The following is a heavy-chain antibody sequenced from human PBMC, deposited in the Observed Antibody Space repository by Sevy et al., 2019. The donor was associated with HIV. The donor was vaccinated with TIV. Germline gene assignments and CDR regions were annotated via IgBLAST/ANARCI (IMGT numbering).Heavy chain of an antibody. CDR1: GFSFSIYR. CDR3: ASQRGGYERLYYFDY. V-gene: IGHV3-48*01. CDR2: MSNTGATI. D-gene: IGHD5-12*01. Sequence: GGSLRLSCAASGFSFSIYRMNWVRQAPGKGLEWLSYMSNTGATIHYADSVKGRFTISRDNAKNSLYLQMNSLRAEDTAVYYCASQRGGYERLYYFDYWGQGTLVTVSS. J-gene: IGHJ4*02.